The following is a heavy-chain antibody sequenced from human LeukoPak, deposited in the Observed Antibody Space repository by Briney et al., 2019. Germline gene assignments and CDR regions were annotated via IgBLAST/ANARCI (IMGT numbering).Heavy chain of an antibody. CDR3: ARVSYRYSYYFDY. D-gene: IGHD2-15*01. CDR2: IYYSGST. J-gene: IGHJ4*02. CDR1: GGSISSGGYY. V-gene: IGHV4-31*03. Sequence: PSQTLSLTCTVSGGSISSGGYYWSWIRQHPGKGLEWIRYIYYSGSTYYNPSLKSRVTISVDTSKNQFSLKLSSVTAADTAVYYCARVSYRYSYYFDYWGQGTLVTVSS.